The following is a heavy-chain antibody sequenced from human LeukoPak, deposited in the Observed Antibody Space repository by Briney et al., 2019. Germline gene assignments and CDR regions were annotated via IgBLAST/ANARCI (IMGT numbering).Heavy chain of an antibody. D-gene: IGHD3-10*01. Sequence: PGGSLRLSCAASGFTFDDYAMHWVRQAPGKGLEWVSGISWNSGSMGYADSVKGRFTISRDNAKNSLYLQMNSLRAEDTALYYCAKDPQFGELYPLYFDYWGQGTLVTVSS. V-gene: IGHV3-9*01. J-gene: IGHJ4*02. CDR1: GFTFDDYA. CDR3: AKDPQFGELYPLYFDY. CDR2: ISWNSGSM.